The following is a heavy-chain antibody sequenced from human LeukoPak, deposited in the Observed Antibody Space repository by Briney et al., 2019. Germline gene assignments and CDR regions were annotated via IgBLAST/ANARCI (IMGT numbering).Heavy chain of an antibody. CDR1: GFTFSSYA. V-gene: IGHV3-23*01. J-gene: IGHJ4*02. Sequence: GGSLRLSCAASGFTFSSYAMSWVRQAPGKGLEWVSAISGSGGRTYYAHSVKGRFTISRDNSKSTVYLQMNSLRAEDTAVYYCAKGGYYDSSGYGAGYYFDYWGQGTLVTVSS. D-gene: IGHD3-22*01. CDR3: AKGGYYDSSGYGAGYYFDY. CDR2: ISGSGGRT.